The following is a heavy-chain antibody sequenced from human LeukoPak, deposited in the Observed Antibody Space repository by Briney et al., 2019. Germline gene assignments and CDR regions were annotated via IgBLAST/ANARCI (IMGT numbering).Heavy chain of an antibody. Sequence: GGSLGLSCAASGFTFSSYSMNWVRQAPGRGLEWVANIHPEGNEKYHVESVKGRFTISRDNAKNLLFLQMNGLRVEDTAVYYCARGDDFSGDHWGQGTLVTVSS. D-gene: IGHD1-1*01. V-gene: IGHV3-7*04. CDR3: ARGDDFSGDH. CDR2: IHPEGNEK. CDR1: GFTFSSYS. J-gene: IGHJ4*02.